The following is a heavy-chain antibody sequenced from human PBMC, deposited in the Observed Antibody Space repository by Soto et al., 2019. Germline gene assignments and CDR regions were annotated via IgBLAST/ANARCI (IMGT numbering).Heavy chain of an antibody. CDR1: GFTFSSYA. CDR3: ASHRGGWVGAVDY. D-gene: IGHD2-15*01. J-gene: IGHJ4*01. V-gene: IGHV3-23*01. CDR2: ISGSGGST. Sequence: EVQLLESGGGLVQPGGSLRLSCAASGFTFSSYAMSWVRQAPGKGLEWVSAISGSGGSTYYADSVKGRFTISKDNSKNTLYLQMNSLRSEDTAVYYCASHRGGWVGAVDYWGHGTPVTVSS.